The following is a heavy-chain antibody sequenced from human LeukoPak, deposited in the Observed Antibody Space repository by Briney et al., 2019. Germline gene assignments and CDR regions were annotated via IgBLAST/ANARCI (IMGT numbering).Heavy chain of an antibody. CDR3: ARGKRRIAVAGTTDFDY. CDR2: IWYDGSNK. J-gene: IGHJ4*02. Sequence: GGSLRLSCAASGFTFSSYGMHWVRQAPGRGLGWVAVIWYDGSNKYYADSVKGRFTISRDNSKNTLYLQMNSLRAEDTAVYYCARGKRRIAVAGTTDFDYWGQGTLVTVSS. CDR1: GFTFSSYG. D-gene: IGHD6-19*01. V-gene: IGHV3-33*01.